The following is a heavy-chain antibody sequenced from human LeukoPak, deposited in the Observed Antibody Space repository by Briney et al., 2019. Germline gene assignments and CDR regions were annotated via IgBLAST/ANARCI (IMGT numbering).Heavy chain of an antibody. Sequence: WTSVKVSCKASGYTFTGYYMHWVRQAPGQGLEWMGWINPNSGGTNYAQKFQGRVTMTRDTSISTAYMELSRPRSDDTAVYYCARVWSLWELLRDWGQGTLVTVSS. D-gene: IGHD1-26*01. CDR1: GYTFTGYY. CDR3: ARVWSLWELLRD. J-gene: IGHJ4*02. V-gene: IGHV1-2*02. CDR2: INPNSGGT.